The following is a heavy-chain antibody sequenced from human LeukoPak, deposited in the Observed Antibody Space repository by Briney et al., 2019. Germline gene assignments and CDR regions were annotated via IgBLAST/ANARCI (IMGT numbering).Heavy chain of an antibody. CDR1: GFSFSSYS. V-gene: IGHV3-48*04. J-gene: IGHJ4*02. D-gene: IGHD6-13*01. Sequence: PGGSLRLSCAASGFSFSSYSMKWVRQAPGKGLEWVSYISSSSSTIYYADSVKGRFTISRDNAKNSLYLQMNSLRAEDTAVYYCARHPAGTLVPFDYWGQGALVTVSS. CDR2: ISSSSSTI. CDR3: ARHPAGTLVPFDY.